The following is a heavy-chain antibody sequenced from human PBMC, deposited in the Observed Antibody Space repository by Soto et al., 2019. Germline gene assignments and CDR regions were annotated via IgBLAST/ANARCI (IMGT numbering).Heavy chain of an antibody. CDR2: IWYDAGKQ. D-gene: IGHD2-15*01. CDR3: AAWAEGATEVH. J-gene: IGHJ4*02. Sequence: GGSLRLSCETSGFSFSVYGMHWVRQAPGKGLEWVAVIWYDAGKQFYAASVEGRFTISRDNSKAILYLQMNSLRAEDTAVYYCAAWAEGATEVHWGQGTLVTVSS. V-gene: IGHV3-33*01. CDR1: GFSFSVYG.